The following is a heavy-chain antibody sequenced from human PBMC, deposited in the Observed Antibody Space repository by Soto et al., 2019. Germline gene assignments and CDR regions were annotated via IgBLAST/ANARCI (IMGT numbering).Heavy chain of an antibody. CDR3: ARYYYDSSGILNWFDP. J-gene: IGHJ5*02. CDR2: IIPIFGTA. CDR1: GGTFSSYA. D-gene: IGHD3-22*01. V-gene: IGHV1-69*13. Sequence: ASVKVSCKASGGTFSSYAISWVRQAPGQGLEWMGGIIPIFGTANYAQKFQGRVTITADESTSTAYMELSSLRSEDTAVYYCARYYYDSSGILNWFDPWGQGTLVTVSS.